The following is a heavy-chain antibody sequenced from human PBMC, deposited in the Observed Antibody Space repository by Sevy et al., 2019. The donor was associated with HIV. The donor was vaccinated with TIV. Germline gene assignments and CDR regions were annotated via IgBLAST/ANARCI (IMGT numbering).Heavy chain of an antibody. CDR3: TTDTGISDYDFWSGRDDTFDN. D-gene: IGHD3-3*01. CDR1: GFTFSNAW. CDR2: IKSKTDGWTT. Sequence: GGSLRLSCAASGFTFSNAWMSWVRQAPGKGLEWVGRIKSKTDGWTTDYAAPVKGRFTISTDESKNTLYLQMNSLKTEDTAVYYCTTDTGISDYDFWSGRDDTFDNWGQGTMVTVSS. V-gene: IGHV3-15*01. J-gene: IGHJ3*02.